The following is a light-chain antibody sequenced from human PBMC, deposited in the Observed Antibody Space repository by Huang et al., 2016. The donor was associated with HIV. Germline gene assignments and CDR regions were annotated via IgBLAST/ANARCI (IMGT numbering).Light chain of an antibody. V-gene: IGKV3-15*01. CDR1: RSVSTN. CDR3: HQYNNWLLS. J-gene: IGKJ4*01. Sequence: EIVKKKSSATLSVSPGQRVTLSCRANRSVSTNLAWYQQRHGQAPRLLIYGSSTRAPGIPARFSGSGSGTDFSLTISSLQSEDFALYYCHQYNNWLLSFGGGTRV. CDR2: GSS.